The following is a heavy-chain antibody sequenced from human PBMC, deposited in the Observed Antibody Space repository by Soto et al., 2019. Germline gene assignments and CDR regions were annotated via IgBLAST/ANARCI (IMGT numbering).Heavy chain of an antibody. Sequence: PSETLSLTCPVSGYSIISSDFYWGWVRQPPGKGLEWIGSIFYLGSSYYNPSLKSRVTMSVDTSKNQFSLRLRSVTAADTALYFCARHSLALRKNNWFDPWGQGIMVTVSS. D-gene: IGHD3-3*02. CDR1: GYSIISSDFY. J-gene: IGHJ5*02. CDR3: ARHSLALRKNNWFDP. CDR2: IFYLGSS. V-gene: IGHV4-39*01.